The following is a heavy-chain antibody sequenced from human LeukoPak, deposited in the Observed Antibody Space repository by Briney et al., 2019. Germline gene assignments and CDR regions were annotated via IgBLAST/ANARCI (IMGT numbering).Heavy chain of an antibody. CDR2: ISGSGGST. V-gene: IGHV3-23*01. CDR1: GFTFSSYR. D-gene: IGHD2-2*01. Sequence: GGSLRLSCEASGFTFSSYRMNWVRQGPGKGLEWVSAISGSGGSTYYADSVKGRFTISRDNSKNTLYLQMNSLRAEDTAVYYCAKELGVVPAAQPFDYWGQGTLVTVSS. CDR3: AKELGVVPAAQPFDY. J-gene: IGHJ4*02.